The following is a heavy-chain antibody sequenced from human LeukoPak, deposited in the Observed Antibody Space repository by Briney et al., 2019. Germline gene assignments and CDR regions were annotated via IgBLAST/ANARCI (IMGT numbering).Heavy chain of an antibody. J-gene: IGHJ5*02. CDR1: GGSISNNIYY. D-gene: IGHD2/OR15-2a*01. V-gene: IGHV4-39*07. Sequence: SETLSLTCTVSGGSISNNIYYWGWIRQPPGKGLEWIGNIYYSGSTNYNPSLKSRVTISVDTSKNQFSLKLSSVTTADTAVYYCARGFTLFDPWGQGTLVTVSS. CDR2: IYYSGST. CDR3: ARGFTLFDP.